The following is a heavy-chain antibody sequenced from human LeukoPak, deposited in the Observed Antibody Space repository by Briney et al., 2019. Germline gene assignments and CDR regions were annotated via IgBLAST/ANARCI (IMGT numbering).Heavy chain of an antibody. CDR1: GGSISSYY. V-gene: IGHV4-4*07. CDR3: ARDRGTWNDDGFDY. CDR2: IYISGST. J-gene: IGHJ4*02. Sequence: SETLSLTCTVSGGSISSYYWSWIRQPAGKGLEWIGRIYISGSTNYNPSLKSRVTMSVDTSKYQFSLKLSSVTAADTAVYYCARDRGTWNDDGFDYWGQGTLVTVSS. D-gene: IGHD1-1*01.